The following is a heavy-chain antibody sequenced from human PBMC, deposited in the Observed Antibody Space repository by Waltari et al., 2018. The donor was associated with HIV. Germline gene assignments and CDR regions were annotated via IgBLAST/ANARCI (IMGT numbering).Heavy chain of an antibody. D-gene: IGHD1-26*01. J-gene: IGHJ4*02. CDR3: ARDNSGSNDY. CDR2: IHYSGRT. CDR1: GGSISSYY. V-gene: IGHV4-59*01. Sequence: QVQLQESGPGLVKPSETLSLTCTVSGGSISSYYWSWIRQPPGKGLEWIGYIHYSGRTNYNPSLKSRVTISLDTSKNQFSLKLSAVTAADTAFYYCARDNSGSNDYWGQGTLVTVSS.